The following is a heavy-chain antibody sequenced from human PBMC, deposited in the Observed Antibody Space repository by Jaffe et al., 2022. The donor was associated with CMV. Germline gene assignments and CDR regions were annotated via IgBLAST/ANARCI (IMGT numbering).Heavy chain of an antibody. Sequence: EVQLVQSGAEVKKPGESLKISCKGSGYSFTSYWIGWVRQMPGKGLEWMGIIYPGDSDTRYSPSFQGQVTISADKSISTAYLQWSSLKASDTAMYYCARLGREDSSGWRNNDYWGQGTLVTVSS. CDR3: ARLGREDSSGWRNNDY. V-gene: IGHV5-51*01. CDR1: GYSFTSYW. CDR2: IYPGDSDT. J-gene: IGHJ4*02. D-gene: IGHD6-19*01.